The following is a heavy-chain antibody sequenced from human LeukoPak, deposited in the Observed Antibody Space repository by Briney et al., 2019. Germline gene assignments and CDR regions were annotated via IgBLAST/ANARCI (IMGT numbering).Heavy chain of an antibody. V-gene: IGHV4-59*01. CDR3: AGKSGYDQLNS. J-gene: IGHJ4*02. D-gene: IGHD5-12*01. CDR1: GGSISSYF. CDR2: IYYSGRT. Sequence: PSETLSLTCTVSGGSISSYFWSWIRQPPGKGLEWIGYIYYSGRTNYSPSLKSRVTISVDMSKNQFSPKVSSVTAADTAVYYCAGKSGYDQLNSWGQGTLVTVSS.